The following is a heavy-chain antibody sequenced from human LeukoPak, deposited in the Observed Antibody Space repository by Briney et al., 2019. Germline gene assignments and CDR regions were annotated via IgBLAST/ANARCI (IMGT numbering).Heavy chain of an antibody. D-gene: IGHD3-10*01. CDR3: ARGYYGSGSYGYYFDY. CDR2: INPSGGST. Sequence: GASVKVSCKASGYTFTSYYMHWARQAPGQGLEWMGIINPSGGSTSYAQKFQGRVTMTRDTSTSTVYMELSSLRYEDTAVYYCARGYYGSGSYGYYFDYWGQGTLVTVSS. J-gene: IGHJ4*02. V-gene: IGHV1-46*01. CDR1: GYTFTSYY.